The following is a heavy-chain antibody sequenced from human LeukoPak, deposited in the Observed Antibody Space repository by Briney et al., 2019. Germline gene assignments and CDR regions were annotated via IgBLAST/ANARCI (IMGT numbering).Heavy chain of an antibody. V-gene: IGHV1-2*02. Sequence: ASVKVSCKASGYTFTGYYMHWVRQAPGQGLEWMGWINPNSGGTNYAQKFQGRVTMTSDTSISTAYMELSRLRSDDTAVYYCARIYPDLYYYYYGMDVWGQGTTVTVSS. CDR1: GYTFTGYY. CDR2: INPNSGGT. CDR3: ARIYPDLYYYYYGMDV. J-gene: IGHJ6*02. D-gene: IGHD1-14*01.